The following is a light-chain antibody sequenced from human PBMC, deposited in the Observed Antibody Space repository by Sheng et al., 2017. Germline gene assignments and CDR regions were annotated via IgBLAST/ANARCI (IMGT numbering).Light chain of an antibody. Sequence: ETVMTQSPATLSVSPGEGATLSCRASQSISSNLAWYQQKPGQAPRLLIFGASSRGTGIPARFSGSGSGTEFTLTISSLQSEDFAVYFCQQYNNWPSTWTFGQGTKVEVK. CDR3: QQYNNWPSTWT. CDR1: QSISSN. CDR2: GAS. V-gene: IGKV3-15*01. J-gene: IGKJ1*01.